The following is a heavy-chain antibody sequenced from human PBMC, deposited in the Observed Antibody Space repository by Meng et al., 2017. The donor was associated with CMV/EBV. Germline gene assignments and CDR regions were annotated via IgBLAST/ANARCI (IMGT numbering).Heavy chain of an antibody. D-gene: IGHD1-7*01. J-gene: IGHJ6*02. CDR3: ARGRLTGTTVRGYYYYGMDV. CDR1: GGSFSGYY. V-gene: IGHV4-34*01. CDR2: INHSGST. Sequence: SETLSLTCAVYGGSFSGYYWSWIRQPPGKGLEWIGEINHSGSTNYNPSLKSRVTISVDTSKNQFSLKLSSVTAADTAVYYCARGRLTGTTVRGYYYYGMDVWGQGTTVIVSS.